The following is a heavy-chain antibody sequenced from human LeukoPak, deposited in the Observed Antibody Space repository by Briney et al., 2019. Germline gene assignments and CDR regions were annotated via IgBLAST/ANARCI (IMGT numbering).Heavy chain of an antibody. CDR2: INSDGSGT. V-gene: IGHV3-74*01. D-gene: IGHD6-19*01. J-gene: IGHJ5*02. CDR1: GFSFSNYW. Sequence: GALRLSRAASGFSFSNYWIHWGRQAPGKGLVWVSRINSDGSGTNYADSVKGRFTISRDNAKNTLYLQMNSLRAEDTAMYYCARDSLLSSDWSLNWFDPWGQGTPVTVSS. CDR3: ARDSLLSSDWSLNWFDP.